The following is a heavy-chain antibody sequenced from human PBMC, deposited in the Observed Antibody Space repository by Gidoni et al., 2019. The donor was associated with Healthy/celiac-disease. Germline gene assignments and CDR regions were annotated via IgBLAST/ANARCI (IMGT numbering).Heavy chain of an antibody. V-gene: IGHV5-51*01. Sequence: EVQLVQSGAEVKKPGESLKISCKGSGHSFPSDWSGWVRQMPGKGLEWMGIIYPGDSDTRSSPSFQCKVTISAYKSISPAYLQWSSLKSSDTAMYDCARHYGSGSYSEFDYWGQGTLVTVSS. CDR1: GHSFPSDW. CDR2: IYPGDSDT. CDR3: ARHYGSGSYSEFDY. D-gene: IGHD3-10*01. J-gene: IGHJ4*02.